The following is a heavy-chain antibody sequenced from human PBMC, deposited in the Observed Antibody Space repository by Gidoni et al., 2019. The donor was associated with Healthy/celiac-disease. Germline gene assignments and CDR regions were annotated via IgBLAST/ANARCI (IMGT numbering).Heavy chain of an antibody. D-gene: IGHD6-19*01. CDR3: ARSWSGYSSGWYYFDY. J-gene: IGHJ4*02. V-gene: IGHV3-21*01. CDR2: ISSSSSYI. CDR1: GFTFSRYS. Sequence: EVQLVESGGGLVKPGGSLRLSCAASGFTFSRYSMNWVRQAPGKGLEWVSSISSSSSYIYYADSVKGRFTISRDNAKNSLYLQMNSLRAEDTAVYYCARSWSGYSSGWYYFDYWGQGTLVTVSS.